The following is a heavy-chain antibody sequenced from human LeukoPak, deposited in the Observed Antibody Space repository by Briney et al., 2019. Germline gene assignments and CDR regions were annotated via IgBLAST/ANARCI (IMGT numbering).Heavy chain of an antibody. V-gene: IGHV4-59*01. Sequence: PSETLSLTCTVSGGSISSYYWSWIRQPPGKGLEWIGYIYYSGSTNYNPSLKSRVTISVDTSKNQFSLKLSSVAAADTAVYYCARDWYGGTDYYYGMDVWGQGTTVTVSS. J-gene: IGHJ6*02. CDR1: GGSISSYY. D-gene: IGHD4-23*01. CDR3: ARDWYGGTDYYYGMDV. CDR2: IYYSGST.